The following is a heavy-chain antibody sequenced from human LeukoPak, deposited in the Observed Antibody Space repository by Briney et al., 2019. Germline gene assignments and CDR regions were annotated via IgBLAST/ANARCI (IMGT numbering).Heavy chain of an antibody. D-gene: IGHD3-3*01. V-gene: IGHV3-30-3*01. Sequence: GGSLRLSCAASGFTFSSYAMHWVRQAPGKGLEWVAVISYDGSNKYYGDSVKGRFTISRDNSKNTLYLQMNSLRTEDTAVYYCARGYDFWSPGDYWGQGTLVTVSS. CDR3: ARGYDFWSPGDY. CDR2: ISYDGSNK. J-gene: IGHJ4*02. CDR1: GFTFSSYA.